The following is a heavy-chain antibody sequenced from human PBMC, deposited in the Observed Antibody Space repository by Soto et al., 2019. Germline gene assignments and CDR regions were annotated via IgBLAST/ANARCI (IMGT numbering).Heavy chain of an antibody. CDR1: GYTFNKYA. CDR3: ARDHAYGILDY. J-gene: IGHJ4*02. CDR2: INAGNGNT. Sequence: QVQLVQSGAEVKKPGASVKVSCKASGYTFNKYAMQWVRQAPGQRLEWMGWINAGNGNTKYSQKFQGRVTITRDTSASTAYMELSSLRSEDTAVYYCARDHAYGILDYWGQGTLVTVSS. D-gene: IGHD4-17*01. V-gene: IGHV1-3*01.